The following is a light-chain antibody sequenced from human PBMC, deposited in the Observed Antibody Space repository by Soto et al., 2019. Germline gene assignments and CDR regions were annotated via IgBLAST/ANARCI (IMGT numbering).Light chain of an antibody. CDR2: GVN. V-gene: IGLV2-8*01. CDR3: YSSDGGSNV. Sequence: QSVLTQPPSASGSPGQSVAISCTGTISDVGGYNYVSWYQQHPSKAPKLMIYGVNNRPSGVPDRFSGNKSGNTSSLTVSGLQAEDDAYYYCYSSDGGSNVFGTGTKLTVL. CDR1: ISDVGGYNY. J-gene: IGLJ1*01.